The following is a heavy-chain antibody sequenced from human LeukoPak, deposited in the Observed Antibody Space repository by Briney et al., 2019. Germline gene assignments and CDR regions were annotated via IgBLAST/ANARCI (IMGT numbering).Heavy chain of an antibody. V-gene: IGHV3-21*01. J-gene: IGHJ4*02. CDR2: ISSSSSYI. Sequence: NPGGSLRLSCAASGFTFSSYSMNWVRQAPGKGLEWVSSISSSSSYIYYADSVKGRFTISRDNAKNSLYLQMNSLRAEDTAVYYCARDLASIEATTGYFDYWGQGTLVTVSS. CDR3: ARDLASIEATTGYFDY. CDR1: GFTFSSYS. D-gene: IGHD5-12*01.